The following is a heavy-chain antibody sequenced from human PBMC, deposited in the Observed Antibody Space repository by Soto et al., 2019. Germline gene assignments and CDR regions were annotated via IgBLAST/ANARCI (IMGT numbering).Heavy chain of an antibody. CDR2: INPSGGST. D-gene: IGHD6-19*01. J-gene: IGHJ4*02. Sequence: QVQLVQSGAEVKKPGASVKVSCKASGYTFTSYYMHWVRQAPGQGLEWMGIINPSGGSTSYAQKFQGRVNMTRDTSTSTVYMELSSLRAEDTAVYYSTRGAVAGLAYWGQGTLVTVSS. CDR3: TRGAVAGLAY. CDR1: GYTFTSYY. V-gene: IGHV1-46*01.